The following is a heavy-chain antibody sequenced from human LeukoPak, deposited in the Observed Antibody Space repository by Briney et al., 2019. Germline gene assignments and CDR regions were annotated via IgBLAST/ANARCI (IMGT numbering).Heavy chain of an antibody. V-gene: IGHV2-5*02. Sequence: SGPTLVKPTQTLTLTCTFSDFSLSTSGVNVGWIRQPPGKALEWLALVYWDDDKRYSPSLKSRLTITKDTSKKQVVLSLANRAPVDKATYYCVYRRRSGGYFDFWGQGTLVTVSS. CDR3: VYRRRSGGYFDF. CDR1: DFSLSTSGVN. CDR2: VYWDDDK. J-gene: IGHJ4*02. D-gene: IGHD1-26*01.